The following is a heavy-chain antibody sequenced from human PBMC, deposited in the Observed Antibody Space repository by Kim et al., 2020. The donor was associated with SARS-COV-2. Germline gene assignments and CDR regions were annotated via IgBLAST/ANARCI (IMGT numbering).Heavy chain of an antibody. D-gene: IGHD6-19*01. V-gene: IGHV4-34*01. J-gene: IGHJ6*03. CDR2: INHSGST. CDR1: GGSFSGYY. Sequence: SETLSLTCAVYGGSFSGYYWSWIRQPPGKGLEWIGEINHSGSTNYNPSLKSRVTISVDTSKNQFSLKLSSVTAEDTAVYYCARGTRQWLSRHYYYYMDVWGKGTTVTVSS. CDR3: ARGTRQWLSRHYYYYMDV.